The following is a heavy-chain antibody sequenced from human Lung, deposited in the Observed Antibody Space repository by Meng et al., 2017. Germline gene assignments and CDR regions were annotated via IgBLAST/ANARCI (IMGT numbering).Heavy chain of an antibody. CDR3: ARDRQWLFDY. V-gene: IGHV1-18*01. CDR1: GYTFTTYG. CDR2: IDPGNGNR. J-gene: IGHJ4*02. Sequence: QGHLVQVGLEVKKPGASGKVSCKASGYTFTTYGISWLRQAPGQGLEWMGWIDPGNGNRDFAEKFQDRLTMSNDTSSSTVYMELTRLTSDDTAVYYCARDRQWLFDYWGQGALVTVSS. D-gene: IGHD6-19*01.